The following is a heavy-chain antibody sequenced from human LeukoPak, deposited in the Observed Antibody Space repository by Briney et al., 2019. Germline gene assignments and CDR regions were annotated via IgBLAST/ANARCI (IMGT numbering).Heavy chain of an antibody. J-gene: IGHJ4*02. CDR1: GFPFSSYA. Sequence: PGGSPRLSCAASGFPFSSYAMSWVRQAPGKGLEWVSAVCGSGSTTYYADSVKGRFTISRDNSKNTLYLQMNSLGAEDTAVYYCAKSDYYNSSRHPSSFEYWGQGTLVTVSS. CDR2: VCGSGSTT. CDR3: AKSDYYNSSRHPSSFEY. D-gene: IGHD2/OR15-2a*01. V-gene: IGHV3-23*01.